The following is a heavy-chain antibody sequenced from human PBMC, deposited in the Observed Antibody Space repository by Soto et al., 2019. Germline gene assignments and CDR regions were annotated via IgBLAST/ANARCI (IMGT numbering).Heavy chain of an antibody. J-gene: IGHJ6*02. D-gene: IGHD6-19*01. CDR1: GFTVGTYD. CDR2: ISYDGSGK. V-gene: IGHV3-30*18. CDR3: AKDQSIAVAYGMDV. Sequence: PGGSLRLSCAACGFTVGTYDMHLVLQAPGKGLEWVALISYDGSGKYYTDSVKGRFTISRDNSQNTLYLLMNNLRADDTSVYYCAKDQSIAVAYGMDVWGQGTTVTAP.